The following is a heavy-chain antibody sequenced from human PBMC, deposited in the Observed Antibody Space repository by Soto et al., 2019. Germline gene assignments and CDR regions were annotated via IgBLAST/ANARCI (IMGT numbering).Heavy chain of an antibody. CDR1: GYAFTSYD. Sequence: GASVKVSCKASGYAFTSYDINWVRQATGQGLEWMGWMNPNSDNTGYAQKLQGRVTMTRNTSISTAYMELSSLRSEDTAVYYCARNRYCSGGSCYVLDYGMDVWGQGTTVTVSS. V-gene: IGHV1-8*01. J-gene: IGHJ6*02. D-gene: IGHD2-15*01. CDR2: MNPNSDNT. CDR3: ARNRYCSGGSCYVLDYGMDV.